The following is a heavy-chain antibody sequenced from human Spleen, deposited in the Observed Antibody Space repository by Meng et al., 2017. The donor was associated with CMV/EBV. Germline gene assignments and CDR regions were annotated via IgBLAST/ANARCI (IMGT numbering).Heavy chain of an antibody. Sequence: GESLKISCAASGFTFSSYPMHWVRQAPGKGLEWVAVMLHDGSTKYYADSVKGRFTISRDNSRNTTYLQMHSLGVEDTAVYYCARDLRGPNYYDSTGYFDYWGQGIRVTVSS. CDR1: GFTFSSYP. CDR3: ARDLRGPNYYDSTGYFDY. V-gene: IGHV3-30*04. CDR2: MLHDGSTK. D-gene: IGHD3-22*01. J-gene: IGHJ4*02.